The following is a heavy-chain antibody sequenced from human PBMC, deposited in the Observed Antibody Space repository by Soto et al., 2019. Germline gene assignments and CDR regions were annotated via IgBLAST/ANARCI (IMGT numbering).Heavy chain of an antibody. V-gene: IGHV1-69*01. Sequence: QVQLVQSGAEVKKPGSSVKVSCKASGGTFSSYAISWVRQAPGQGLEWMGGIIPIFGTANYAQKFQGRVTITADESTSTAYMELSSLRSEDTAVYYCARDFRSEDNYVWGSYRYTYFDYWGQGTLVTVSS. CDR2: IIPIFGTA. CDR3: ARDFRSEDNYVWGSYRYTYFDY. D-gene: IGHD3-16*02. CDR1: GGTFSSYA. J-gene: IGHJ4*02.